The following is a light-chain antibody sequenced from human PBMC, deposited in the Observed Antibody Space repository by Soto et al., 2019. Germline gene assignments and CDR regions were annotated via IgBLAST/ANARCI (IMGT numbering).Light chain of an antibody. CDR2: GAS. V-gene: IGKV3-20*01. J-gene: IGKJ5*01. CDR1: QSVTTR. CDR3: QQYGGSPIT. Sequence: IVLTQSPGTLSSSPGERVTLSCRASQSVTTRLAWYQHKPGQAPRLLMSGASSRASGVPVRFSGSGSGTDFTLTISRLEPEDFALYYCQQYGGSPITFGLGTRLEIK.